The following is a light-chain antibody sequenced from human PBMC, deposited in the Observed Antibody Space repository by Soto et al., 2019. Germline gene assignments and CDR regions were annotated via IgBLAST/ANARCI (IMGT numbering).Light chain of an antibody. CDR2: VNSDGSH. J-gene: IGLJ2*01. CDR1: SGHSSYA. Sequence: QPVLTQSPSSSASLGASVKLTCTLSSGHSSYAIAWHQQQPEKGPRYLMKVNSDGSHIKGDGIPDRFSGSRSGAERYLTISRLQSEDEADFYCQTWGAGIRVFGGGTKLTVL. CDR3: QTWGAGIRV. V-gene: IGLV4-69*01.